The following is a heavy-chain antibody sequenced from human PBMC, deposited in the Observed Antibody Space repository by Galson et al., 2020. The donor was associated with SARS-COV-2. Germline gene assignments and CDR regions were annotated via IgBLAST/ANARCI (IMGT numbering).Heavy chain of an antibody. CDR3: ATAGDYMDV. V-gene: IGHV3-9*01. Sequence: GGSLRLSCAASGFTFDDYAMHWVRQAPGKGLEWVSGISWNSGSIGYADSVKGRFTISRDNGKNSLYLQMNSLRAEDTALYYCATAGDYMDVWGKGTTVTVSS. CDR2: ISWNSGSI. D-gene: IGHD3-10*01. J-gene: IGHJ6*03. CDR1: GFTFDDYA.